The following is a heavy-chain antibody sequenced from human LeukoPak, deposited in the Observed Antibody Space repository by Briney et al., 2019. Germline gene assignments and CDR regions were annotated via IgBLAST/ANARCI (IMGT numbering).Heavy chain of an antibody. CDR3: GKSGGWAVDY. Sequence: SETLSLTCTVSGYFISSGYYWGWIRQPPGKGLEWIGSIYHSGSTYYNPSLKSRVTISVDTYKNQFSLKPSSVAAADTAGCCCGKSGGWAVDYWGQGTLVTVSS. V-gene: IGHV4-38-2*02. D-gene: IGHD1-1*01. CDR2: IYHSGST. CDR1: GYFISSGYY. J-gene: IGHJ4*02.